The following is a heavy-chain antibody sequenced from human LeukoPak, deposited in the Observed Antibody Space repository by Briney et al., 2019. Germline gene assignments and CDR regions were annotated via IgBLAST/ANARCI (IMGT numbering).Heavy chain of an antibody. Sequence: GGSLRLSCAASGFTFDDYGMSWVRQAPGKGLEWVSGINWNGGSTGYADPVKGRFTISRDNAKNSLYLQMNSLRAEDTALYYCARGIYAMVRGLISLGRASMDVWGKGTTVTISS. D-gene: IGHD3-10*01. CDR1: GFTFDDYG. CDR3: ARGIYAMVRGLISLGRASMDV. J-gene: IGHJ6*03. CDR2: INWNGGST. V-gene: IGHV3-20*04.